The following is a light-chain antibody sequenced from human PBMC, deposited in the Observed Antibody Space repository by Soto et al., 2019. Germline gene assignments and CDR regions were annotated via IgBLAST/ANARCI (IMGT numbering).Light chain of an antibody. CDR2: TAS. Sequence: EIVLTQSPGTLSLSPGERATLSCRASQSVSRNYLAWYQQKPGQAPRLLIYTASRRATGIPDRFSGSGSGTHFTLTISRLEPEDFAVYYCQQYGIVFGPGTKVDIK. J-gene: IGKJ3*01. V-gene: IGKV3-20*01. CDR1: QSVSRNY. CDR3: QQYGIV.